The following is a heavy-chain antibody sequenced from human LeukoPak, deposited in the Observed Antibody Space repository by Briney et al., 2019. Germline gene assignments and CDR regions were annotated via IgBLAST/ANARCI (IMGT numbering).Heavy chain of an antibody. CDR3: ARGCRDGYISPFDP. CDR2: IRSGGST. J-gene: IGHJ5*02. CDR1: GLSVSGNY. Sequence: GGSLRLSCAASGLSVSGNYMSWVRLAPGKGLEWASVIRSGGSTDYADSVKGRFTISRDNFKNTLYLQMNSLRAEDTAVYYCARGCRDGYISPFDPWGQGTLVTVSS. V-gene: IGHV3-66*01. D-gene: IGHD5-24*01.